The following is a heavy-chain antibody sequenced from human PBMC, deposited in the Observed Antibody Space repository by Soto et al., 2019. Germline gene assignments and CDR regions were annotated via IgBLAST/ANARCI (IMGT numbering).Heavy chain of an antibody. CDR3: ARVLDGYSFDY. J-gene: IGHJ4*02. Sequence: GGSLRLSCAASGFTFSDYYMSWIRQAPGKGLEWVSYISGSSSYTNYADSVKGRFTISRDNAKNSLYLQMNSLRAEDTAVYYCARVLDGYSFDYWGQGTLVTVSS. CDR2: ISGSSSYT. D-gene: IGHD3-3*01. V-gene: IGHV3-11*06. CDR1: GFTFSDYY.